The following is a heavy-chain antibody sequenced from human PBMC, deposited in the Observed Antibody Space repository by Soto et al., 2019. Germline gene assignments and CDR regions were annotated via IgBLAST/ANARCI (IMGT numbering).Heavy chain of an antibody. J-gene: IGHJ4*02. CDR3: ARRHGLDIDAYY. CDR1: VGSISSYY. Sequence: AETLCLTCTVSVGSISSYYWSWIWQPPGKGLECIGYIYYSGSTNYNPSLKSRVTISVDTSKNQFSLKLSPVTAADTAVYFCARRHGLDIDAYYWGQGIRVTVSS. D-gene: IGHD3-10*01. CDR2: IYYSGST. V-gene: IGHV4-59*08.